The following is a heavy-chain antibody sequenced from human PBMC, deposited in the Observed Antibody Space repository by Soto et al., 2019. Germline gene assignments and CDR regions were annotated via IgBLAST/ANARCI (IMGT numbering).Heavy chain of an antibody. J-gene: IGHJ6*02. CDR3: ARISGSPGGYYYYGMDV. V-gene: IGHV5-51*01. Sequence: GDSLKISCKGSGYSFTSYWIGWVRQMPGKGLEWMGIIYPGDSDTRYSPSFQGQVTISADKSISTAYLQWSSLKASDTAMYYCARISGSPGGYYYYGMDVWGQGTTVTVSS. CDR2: IYPGDSDT. CDR1: GYSFTSYW. D-gene: IGHD5-12*01.